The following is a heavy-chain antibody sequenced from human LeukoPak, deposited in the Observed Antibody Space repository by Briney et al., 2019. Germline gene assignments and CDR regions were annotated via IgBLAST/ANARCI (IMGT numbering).Heavy chain of an antibody. Sequence: PSETLSLTCTVSGGSISSYYWSWIRQPAGRGLEWIGRIYTSGSTNYNPSLKSRVTISVDTSKNQFSLKLTSVTAADTAVYYCARRQGYYYDSSGYYLTLAHFDYWGQGTLVTVSS. J-gene: IGHJ4*02. CDR1: GGSISSYY. CDR3: ARRQGYYYDSSGYYLTLAHFDY. D-gene: IGHD3-22*01. V-gene: IGHV4-4*07. CDR2: IYTSGST.